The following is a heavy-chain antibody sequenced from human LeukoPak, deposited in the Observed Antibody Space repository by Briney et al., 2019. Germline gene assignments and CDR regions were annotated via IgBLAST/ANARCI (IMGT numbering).Heavy chain of an antibody. J-gene: IGHJ4*02. D-gene: IGHD7-27*01. CDR1: GFTFSSYS. CDR2: ISTISSTI. CDR3: ARDYGEM. Sequence: GGSLRLSCAASGFTFSSYSMSWVRQAPGKGLEWVSYISTISSTIYYADSVKGRFTISRDNAKNSLYLQMNSLRAEDTAVYYCARDYGEMWGQGTLVTVSS. V-gene: IGHV3-48*01.